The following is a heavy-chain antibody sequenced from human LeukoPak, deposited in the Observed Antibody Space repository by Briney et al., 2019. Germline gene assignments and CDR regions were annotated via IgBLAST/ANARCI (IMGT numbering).Heavy chain of an antibody. V-gene: IGHV1-8*01. Sequence: GASVKVSCKASGYTFTSDDINWVRQATGQGLEWMGWMNPNSGNTGYAQKFQGRVTMTRNISISTAYMELSSLRSEDTAVYYCARDPLDSSGYDYWGQGTLVTVSS. D-gene: IGHD3-22*01. CDR1: GYTFTSDD. J-gene: IGHJ4*02. CDR3: ARDPLDSSGYDY. CDR2: MNPNSGNT.